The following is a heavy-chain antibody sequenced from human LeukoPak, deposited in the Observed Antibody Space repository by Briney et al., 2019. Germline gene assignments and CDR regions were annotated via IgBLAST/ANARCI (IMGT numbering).Heavy chain of an antibody. CDR2: INHSGST. V-gene: IGHV4-34*01. J-gene: IGHJ4*02. Sequence: SETLSLTCAVYGGSFSNYYWSWIRQPPGKGLEWIGEINHSGSTNYNPSLKSRVTISVDTSKNQFSLKVSSVIAADTAVYYCARLTGSFMVFDYWGQGTLVTVSS. CDR3: ARLTGSFMVFDY. CDR1: GGSFSNYY. D-gene: IGHD1-26*01.